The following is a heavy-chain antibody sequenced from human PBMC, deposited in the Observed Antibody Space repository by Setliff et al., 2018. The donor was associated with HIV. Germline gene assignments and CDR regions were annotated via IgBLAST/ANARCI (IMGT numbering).Heavy chain of an antibody. D-gene: IGHD3-10*01. CDR3: ARNHLNYASGNTKTSGAYYFDS. Sequence: GESLKISCKGSGYSFSTCWIARVRQMPGRGLEVMGLIYPDDSDARYNPSFQGQVTISADKSISTAYLQWSSLKASDSAIFYCARNHLNYASGNTKTSGAYYFDSWGQGTLVTVSS. J-gene: IGHJ4*02. V-gene: IGHV5-51*01. CDR2: IYPDDSDA. CDR1: GYSFSTCW.